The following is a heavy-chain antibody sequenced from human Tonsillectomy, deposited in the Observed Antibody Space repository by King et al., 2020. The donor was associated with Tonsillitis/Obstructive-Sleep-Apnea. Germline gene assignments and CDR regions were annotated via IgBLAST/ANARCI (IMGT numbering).Heavy chain of an antibody. Sequence: VQLVQSGAEVKKPGASVKVSCKASGYIFTGFYIHLVRQAPGQGLEWMGRINPNSGATNYAQKFQGRVTMTRDTSISTVYMELSRLRSDDTAVYYCAALSVAATGWGQGTLVTVSS. V-gene: IGHV1-2*06. D-gene: IGHD6-19*01. CDR3: AALSVAATG. CDR1: GYIFTGFY. CDR2: INPNSGAT. J-gene: IGHJ4*02.